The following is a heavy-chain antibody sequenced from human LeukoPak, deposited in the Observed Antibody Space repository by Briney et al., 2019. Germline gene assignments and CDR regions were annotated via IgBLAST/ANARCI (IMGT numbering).Heavy chain of an antibody. V-gene: IGHV3-23*01. J-gene: IGHJ4*02. CDR1: GFTFTSYS. CDR3: ARKAQYNGHYPLDY. D-gene: IGHD1-7*01. Sequence: GGSLRLSCAASGFTFTSYSMSWVRQAPGKGLGWVSGTSDRGDYTYYADSVKGRFTISRDSSKNTLFLQMNSLRAEDTVLYFCARKAQYNGHYPLDYWGQGTLVTVSS. CDR2: TSDRGDYT.